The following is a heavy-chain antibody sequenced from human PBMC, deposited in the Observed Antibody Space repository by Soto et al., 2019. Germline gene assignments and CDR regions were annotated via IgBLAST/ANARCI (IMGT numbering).Heavy chain of an antibody. CDR2: INWNGGST. J-gene: IGHJ6*03. Sequence: EVQLVESGGGVVRPGGSLRLSCAASGFTFDDYGMSWVRQAPGKGLEWVGGINWNGGSTYYADCVKGRFTISRDNAKNSLYLQMNSLRAEDTALYHCARGGWYGEIYMDVWGKGTMVTVSS. D-gene: IGHD3-10*01. CDR1: GFTFDDYG. CDR3: ARGGWYGEIYMDV. V-gene: IGHV3-20*01.